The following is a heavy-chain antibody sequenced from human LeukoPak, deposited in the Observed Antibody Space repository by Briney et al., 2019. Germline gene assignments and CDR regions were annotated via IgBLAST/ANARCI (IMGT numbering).Heavy chain of an antibody. J-gene: IGHJ4*02. Sequence: VASVKVSCKASGYTFTGYYMRWVRQAPGQGLEWMGWINPNSGGTNYAQKFQGRVTMTRDTSISTAYMELSRLRSDDTAVYYCARQTHYYDSSGYYYEFNNGLDYWGQGTLVTVSS. CDR2: INPNSGGT. D-gene: IGHD3-22*01. V-gene: IGHV1-2*02. CDR3: ARQTHYYDSSGYYYEFNNGLDY. CDR1: GYTFTGYY.